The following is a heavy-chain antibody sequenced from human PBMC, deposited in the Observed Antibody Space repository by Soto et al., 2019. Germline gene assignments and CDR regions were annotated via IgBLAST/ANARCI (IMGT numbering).Heavy chain of an antibody. CDR2: ISYDGSNK. D-gene: IGHD6-19*01. Sequence: QVQLVESGGGVVQPGRSLRLSCAASGFTFSSYAMHWVRQAPGKGLEWVAVISYDGSNKYYADSVKGRFTISRDNSKNTLYLQMNSLRAEDTAVYYCARGIRQWLALCDYWGQGTLVTVSS. V-gene: IGHV3-30-3*01. CDR1: GFTFSSYA. CDR3: ARGIRQWLALCDY. J-gene: IGHJ4*02.